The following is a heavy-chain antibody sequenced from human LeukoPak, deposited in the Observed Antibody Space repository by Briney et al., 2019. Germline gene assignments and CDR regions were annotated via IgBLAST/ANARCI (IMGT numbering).Heavy chain of an antibody. J-gene: IGHJ4*02. CDR2: IYPGDSDT. CDR1: GYSFTSYW. Sequence: GESLKISCKGSGYSFTSYWIGWVRQVPGKGLEWMGIIYPGDSDTRYSPSFQGQVTISADKSISTAYLQWSSLKASDTAMYYCATQPVWFGELLDVFGYWGQGTLVTASS. V-gene: IGHV5-51*01. CDR3: ATQPVWFGELLDVFGY. D-gene: IGHD3-10*01.